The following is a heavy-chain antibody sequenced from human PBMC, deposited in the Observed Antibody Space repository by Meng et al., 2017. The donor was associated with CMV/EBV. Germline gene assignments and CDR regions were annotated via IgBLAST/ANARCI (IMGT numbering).Heavy chain of an antibody. CDR3: ARLPGTGSGDKDV. J-gene: IGHJ6*02. CDR1: GFTFSSYS. Sequence: GESLKISCAASGFTFSSYSMNWVRQAPGKGLEWVSSISSSSSYIYYADSVKGRFTISRDNAKNSLYLQMNSLRAEDTAVYYCARLPGTGSGDKDVWGQGTTVTVS. V-gene: IGHV3-21*01. CDR2: ISSSSSYI. D-gene: IGHD3-10*01.